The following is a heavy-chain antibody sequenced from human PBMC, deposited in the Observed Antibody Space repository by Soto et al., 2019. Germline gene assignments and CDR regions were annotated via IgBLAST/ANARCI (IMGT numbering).Heavy chain of an antibody. Sequence: SVKVSCKASGGTFSSYAISWVRQAPGQGLEWMGGIIPIFGTANYAQKFQGRVTITADESTSTAYMELSSLRSEDTAVYYCARAPCSSTSCYTYYYYYGMDVWGQGTTVTV. V-gene: IGHV1-69*13. CDR3: ARAPCSSTSCYTYYYYYGMDV. J-gene: IGHJ6*02. CDR2: IIPIFGTA. CDR1: GGTFSSYA. D-gene: IGHD2-2*02.